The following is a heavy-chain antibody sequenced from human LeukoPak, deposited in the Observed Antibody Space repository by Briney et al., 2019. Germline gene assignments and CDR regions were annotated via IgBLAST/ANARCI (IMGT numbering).Heavy chain of an antibody. CDR1: GYTFTSYG. D-gene: IGHD5-18*01. Sequence: ASVKVSCKASGYTFTSYGISWVRQAPGQGLEWMGWISAYNGNTNYAQKLQGRVTMTTDTSTSTAYVELRSLRSDDTAVYYCARDEGYSYGILIDYWGQGTLVTVSS. CDR2: ISAYNGNT. CDR3: ARDEGYSYGILIDY. V-gene: IGHV1-18*04. J-gene: IGHJ4*02.